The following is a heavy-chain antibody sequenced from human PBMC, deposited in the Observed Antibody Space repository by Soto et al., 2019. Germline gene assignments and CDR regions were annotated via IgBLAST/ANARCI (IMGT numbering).Heavy chain of an antibody. D-gene: IGHD6-6*01. Sequence: CVSEKVSCKASGYPFTSYGIRWVRQPPGQGLEWMGWISAYNGNTNYAQKLQGRVTMTTDTSTSTAHMALRSVRSDDTAVYYCARDYHASSSVCHDKGGQGTLVTVSS. J-gene: IGHJ4*01. CDR1: GYPFTSYG. V-gene: IGHV1-18*01. CDR2: ISAYNGNT. CDR3: ARDYHASSSVCHDK.